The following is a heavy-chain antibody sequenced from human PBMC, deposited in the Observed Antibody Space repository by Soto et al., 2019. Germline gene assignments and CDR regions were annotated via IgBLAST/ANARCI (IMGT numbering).Heavy chain of an antibody. J-gene: IGHJ5*02. CDR2: IIPIFGTA. D-gene: IGHD6-13*01. Sequence: QVQLVQSGAEVKKPGSSVKVSCKTSGGTFSSFAISWVRQAPGQGLEWMGGIIPIFGTASYAEKFQGRVTMTRDTSTSTVYMELSSLRSEDTAVYYCAREVAAAGLGFDPWGQGTLVTVSS. CDR3: AREVAAAGLGFDP. V-gene: IGHV1-69*06. CDR1: GGTFSSFA.